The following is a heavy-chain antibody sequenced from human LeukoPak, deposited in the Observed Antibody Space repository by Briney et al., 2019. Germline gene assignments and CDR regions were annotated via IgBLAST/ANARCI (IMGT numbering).Heavy chain of an antibody. CDR1: GGSIRNYY. V-gene: IGHV4-59*01. D-gene: IGHD3-22*01. CDR2: IYYSGST. CDR3: ARGPDLDYYDSSGYYLGAFDI. Sequence: SETLSLTCTVSGGSIRNYYWSWIRQPPGKGLEWIGYIYYSGSTNYNPSLKSRVTISVDTSKNQFSLKLSSVTAADTAVYYCARGPDLDYYDSSGYYLGAFDIWGQGTMVTVSS. J-gene: IGHJ3*02.